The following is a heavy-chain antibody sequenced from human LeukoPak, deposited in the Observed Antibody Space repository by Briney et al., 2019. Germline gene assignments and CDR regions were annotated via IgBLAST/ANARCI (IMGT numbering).Heavy chain of an antibody. J-gene: IGHJ6*02. D-gene: IGHD3-10*01. Sequence: GASVKVSCKASGYAFTGYYLHWVRQAPVQGLEWMGWIYPNSGGTKCEQKFQGRVTMTRDTSISTAYLELRGLSSDDTALYYCARSGYYYGLDVWGQGTTVTVSS. CDR3: ARSGYYYGLDV. CDR1: GYAFTGYY. CDR2: IYPNSGGT. V-gene: IGHV1-2*02.